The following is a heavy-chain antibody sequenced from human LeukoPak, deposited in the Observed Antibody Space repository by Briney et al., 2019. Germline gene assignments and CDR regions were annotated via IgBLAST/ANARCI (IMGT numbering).Heavy chain of an antibody. CDR3: ARGPVVGLLDL. CDR2: INHSGST. J-gene: IGHJ5*02. V-gene: IGHV4-34*01. D-gene: IGHD2-2*01. Sequence: SETLSLTCSVYGGSFSGYYWSWIRQPPGKGLEWIGEINHSGSTNYNPSLKSRVTISVDTSKNQFSLKLSSVTAADTAVYYCARGPVVGLLDLWGQGTLVTVSS. CDR1: GGSFSGYY.